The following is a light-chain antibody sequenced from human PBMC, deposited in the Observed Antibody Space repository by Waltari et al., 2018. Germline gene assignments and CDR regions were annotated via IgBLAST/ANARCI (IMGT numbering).Light chain of an antibody. CDR3: QQRDNWPGT. CDR1: QSVIRY. V-gene: IGKV3-11*01. CDR2: DAS. Sequence: EIVLTQSPDTLSLSPGERASLSCRASQSVIRYLDWYQQKPGQAPRLLIYDASKRATDIPARFSGSASGTDFTLTISSLEPEDSAVYYCQQRDNWPGTFGQGTRVEIK. J-gene: IGKJ1*01.